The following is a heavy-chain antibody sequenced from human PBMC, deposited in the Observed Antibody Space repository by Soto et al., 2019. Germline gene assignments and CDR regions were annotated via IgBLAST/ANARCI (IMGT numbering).Heavy chain of an antibody. CDR1: GGSINSSSYF. D-gene: IGHD6-19*01. Sequence: SETLSLTCSVSGGSINSSSYFWGWFRQPPGKGLEWIGSIYYSGSTYYNPSLRSRVTISVDTSKNQFSLKLSSVTAADTAVFYCARHYSSGSRNWFDPWGQGTL. CDR2: IYYSGST. V-gene: IGHV4-39*01. J-gene: IGHJ5*02. CDR3: ARHYSSGSRNWFDP.